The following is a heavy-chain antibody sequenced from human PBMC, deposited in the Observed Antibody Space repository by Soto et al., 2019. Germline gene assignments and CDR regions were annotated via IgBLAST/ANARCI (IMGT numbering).Heavy chain of an antibody. J-gene: IGHJ1*01. V-gene: IGHV3-74*01. CDR2: IDHDGIST. CDR3: VRKAGASYMPAEYFQH. Sequence: EVQLVESGGGLVQPGGSLRLSCAASGFSFSTYWMHWVRQGPGKGLVWVSRIDHDGISTSYADSVKGRFTISRDNAKNTLSLQMNSLTVEDTGVYYCVRKAGASYMPAEYFQHWGQGTLVTVSS. D-gene: IGHD2-2*01. CDR1: GFSFSTYW.